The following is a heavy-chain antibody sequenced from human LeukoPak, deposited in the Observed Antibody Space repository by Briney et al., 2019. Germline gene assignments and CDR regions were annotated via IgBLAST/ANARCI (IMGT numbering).Heavy chain of an antibody. V-gene: IGHV4-31*03. J-gene: IGHJ4*02. Sequence: SETLSLTCTVSGGSVSSGGYYWSWIRQHPGKGLEWIGYIYYSGSTYYNPSLKSRVTISVDTSKNQFSLKLSSVTAADTAVYYCARGYDAFGMGYWGQGTLVTVSS. CDR1: GGSVSSGGYY. CDR3: ARGYDAFGMGY. CDR2: IYYSGST. D-gene: IGHD5-18*01.